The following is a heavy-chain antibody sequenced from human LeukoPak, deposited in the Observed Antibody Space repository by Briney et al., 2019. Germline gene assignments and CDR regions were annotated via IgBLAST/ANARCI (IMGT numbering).Heavy chain of an antibody. Sequence: PGGSLRLSCAASGFTFSSYSMNWVRRAPGKGLEWVSSISSSSSTIYYADSVKGRFTISRDNAKNSLYLQMNSLRDEDTAVYYCARPLFGDFARYFQHWGQGTLVTVSS. J-gene: IGHJ1*01. D-gene: IGHD4-17*01. CDR3: ARPLFGDFARYFQH. CDR1: GFTFSSYS. V-gene: IGHV3-48*02. CDR2: ISSSSSTI.